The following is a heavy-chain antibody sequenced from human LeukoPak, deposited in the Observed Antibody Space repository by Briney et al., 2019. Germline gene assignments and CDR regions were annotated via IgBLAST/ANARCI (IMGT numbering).Heavy chain of an antibody. Sequence: GGSLRLSCAASGFTVGSNYMSWVRQAPGKGLEWVSIIYRGGSTNYADSVKGRFTTSRDTSKNTLYLQMNSLRAEDTAVYYCARLSANSSAYFFDYWGQGTLVTVSS. CDR2: IYRGGST. CDR1: GFTVGSNY. D-gene: IGHD3-22*01. CDR3: ARLSANSSAYFFDY. V-gene: IGHV3-66*04. J-gene: IGHJ4*02.